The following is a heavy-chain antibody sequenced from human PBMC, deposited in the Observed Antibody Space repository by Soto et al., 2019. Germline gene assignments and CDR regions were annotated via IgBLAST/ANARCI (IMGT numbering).Heavy chain of an antibody. V-gene: IGHV4-30-4*01. D-gene: IGHD1-20*01. J-gene: IGHJ4*02. CDR3: AREREGITGNPFDY. CDR1: GGSISSGDYY. Sequence: PSETLSLTCTVSGGSISSGDYYWSWIRQPPGKGLEWIGYIYYSGSTYYNPSLKSRVTISVDTSKNQFSLKLSSVTAADTAVYYCAREREGITGNPFDYWGQGTLVTVSS. CDR2: IYYSGST.